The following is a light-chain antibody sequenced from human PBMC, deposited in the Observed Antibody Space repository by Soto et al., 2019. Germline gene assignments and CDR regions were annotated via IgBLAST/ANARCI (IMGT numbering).Light chain of an antibody. V-gene: IGLV2-18*02. CDR2: EVS. CDR3: NSYTSSSTYV. Sequence: QSVLTQPPSVSGSPGQSVTISCTGTSSDVGSYNRVSWYQQPPGTAPKLMIYEVSNRPSGGPDRFSGSKSGNTASLTISGLQAEDEADYYCNSYTSSSTYVFGTGTKVTVL. CDR1: SSDVGSYNR. J-gene: IGLJ1*01.